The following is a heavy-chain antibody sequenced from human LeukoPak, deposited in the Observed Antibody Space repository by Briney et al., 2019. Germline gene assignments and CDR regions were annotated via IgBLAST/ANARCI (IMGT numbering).Heavy chain of an antibody. V-gene: IGHV1-18*01. D-gene: IGHD6-19*01. CDR3: ARDVSGWSLFDY. J-gene: IGHJ4*02. CDR2: INTYNGNT. Sequence: ASVKVSCKASGYTFTSYGISWVRQAPGQGLEWMGWINTYNGNTNYAQKLQGRVTMTTDTSTSTAYMKLRSLRSDDTAVYYCARDVSGWSLFDYWGQGTLVTVSS. CDR1: GYTFTSYG.